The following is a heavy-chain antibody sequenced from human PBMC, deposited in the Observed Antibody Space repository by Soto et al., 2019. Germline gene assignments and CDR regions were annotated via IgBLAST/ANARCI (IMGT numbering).Heavy chain of an antibody. D-gene: IGHD1-26*01. J-gene: IGHJ6*02. CDR3: ASPSRKREGKWDHYGMDV. V-gene: IGHV4-31*03. CDR1: GGSISSGGYY. CDR2: IYYSGST. Sequence: SETLSLTCTVSGGSISSGGYYWSWIRQHPGKGLEWIGYIYYSGSTYYNPSLKSRVTISVDTSKNRFSLKLSSVTAADTAVYYCASPSRKREGKWDHYGMDVWGQGTTVTVS.